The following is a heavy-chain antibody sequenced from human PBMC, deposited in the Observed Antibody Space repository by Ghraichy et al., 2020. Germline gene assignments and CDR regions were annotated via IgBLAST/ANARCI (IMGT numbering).Heavy chain of an antibody. D-gene: IGHD3-10*01. CDR3: AVLLWFGEITFDY. CDR1: GYTITGYY. CDR2: INPNSGGT. V-gene: IGHV1-2*02. J-gene: IGHJ4*02. Sequence: ASVKVSCKASGYTITGYYMHWVRQAPGQGLEWMGWINPNSGGTNYAQKFQGRVTMTRDTSISTAYMELSRLRSDDTAVYYCAVLLWFGEITFDYWGQGTLVTVSS.